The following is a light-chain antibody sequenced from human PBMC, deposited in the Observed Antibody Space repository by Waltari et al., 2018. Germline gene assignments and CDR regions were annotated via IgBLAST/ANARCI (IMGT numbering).Light chain of an antibody. J-gene: IGKJ1*01. CDR3: MLGTRPWT. V-gene: IGKV2-30*02. Sequence: DVVMTQPPVPLPVTLGQPASISCRRSERLLLHDGKTYLNWFHQRPGQSPRRLIYQVSDRDSGVPDRFSGSGSGADFTLKISRVEAEDAGLYFCMLGTRPWTFGPGTKVEI. CDR2: QVS. CDR1: ERLLLHDGKTY.